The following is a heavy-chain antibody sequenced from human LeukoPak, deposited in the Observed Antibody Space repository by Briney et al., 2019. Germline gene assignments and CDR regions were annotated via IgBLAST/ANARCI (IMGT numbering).Heavy chain of an antibody. CDR3: ARRVIMSATGVPDTWLDP. CDR2: ISYSGGT. Sequence: SESLSLTCTVSGGSISSHYWSWIRPPPGKGLEWVGHISYSGGTKYNPSLQSRVTISIDTSKNQFSLNLSSVTAADTAVYYCARRVIMSATGVPDTWLDPWGQGILVTVSS. J-gene: IGHJ5*02. CDR1: GGSISSHY. D-gene: IGHD2-8*02. V-gene: IGHV4-59*08.